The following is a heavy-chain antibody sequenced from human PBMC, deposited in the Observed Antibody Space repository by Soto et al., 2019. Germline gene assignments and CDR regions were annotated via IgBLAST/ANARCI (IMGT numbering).Heavy chain of an antibody. CDR1: AYTFTSYG. V-gene: IGHV1-18*01. D-gene: IGHD2-15*01. CDR2: ISAYKGDT. Sequence: ASVKVSCKASAYTFTSYGIRWVRHAPGQGIEWLGWISAYKGDTNYTQKLQGRITMATDTSTNTASMELRSLRSDDTAVYYCARGGVRCSGGSCPHNCFDPWGQGTLVPSPQ. CDR3: ARGGVRCSGGSCPHNCFDP. J-gene: IGHJ5*02.